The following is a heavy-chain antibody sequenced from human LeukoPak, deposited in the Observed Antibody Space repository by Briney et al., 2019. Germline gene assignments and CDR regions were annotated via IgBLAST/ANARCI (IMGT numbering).Heavy chain of an antibody. CDR3: ARDGVAAFAY. CDR2: ISGDASDK. CDR1: GFTFSSYT. J-gene: IGHJ4*02. Sequence: PGGSLRLSCAAPGFTFSSYTMHWVRQAPGKGLKWVAAISGDASDKYYADSVKGRFTVSRDKSKNTLYLQMNSLRAEDTAVYYCARDGVAAFAYWGQGTLVTVSS. D-gene: IGHD6-13*01. V-gene: IGHV3-30-3*01.